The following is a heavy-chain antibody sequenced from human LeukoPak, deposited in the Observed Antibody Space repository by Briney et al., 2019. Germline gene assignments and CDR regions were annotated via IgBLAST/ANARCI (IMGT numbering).Heavy chain of an antibody. CDR2: IWYDGSNK. V-gene: IGHV3-33*01. D-gene: IGHD2-15*01. Sequence: PGRSLRLSCAASGVTFSSYGMHWVRQAPGKGLEWVAVIWYDGSNKYYADSVKGRFTISRDNSKNTLYLPMNSLRAEDTAVYYCARGTMSVVVAATDYYYGMDVWGKGTTVTVSS. CDR1: GVTFSSYG. CDR3: ARGTMSVVVAATDYYYGMDV. J-gene: IGHJ6*04.